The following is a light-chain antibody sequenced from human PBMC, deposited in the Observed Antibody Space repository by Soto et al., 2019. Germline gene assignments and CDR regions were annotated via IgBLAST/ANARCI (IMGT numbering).Light chain of an antibody. CDR1: SSDVGLYNI. CDR2: EGT. V-gene: IGLV2-23*01. CDR3: CSYAGTRTSWV. J-gene: IGLJ1*01. Sequence: QSVLTQPASVSGSPGQSITISCTGSSSDVGLYNIVSWFQQHPGKAPKLLIFEGTKRPSGVSDRFSGSKSGNTASLTISGLQAEDEADYHCCSYAGTRTSWVFGTGTKLTVL.